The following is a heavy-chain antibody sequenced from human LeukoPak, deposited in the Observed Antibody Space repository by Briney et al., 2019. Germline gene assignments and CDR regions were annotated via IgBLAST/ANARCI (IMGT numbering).Heavy chain of an antibody. CDR1: GFTVRNNY. CDR3: ATGERMVRGDGVDY. CDR2: IYSGGST. D-gene: IGHD3-10*01. V-gene: IGHV3-66*01. Sequence: GGSLRLSCAASGFTVRNNYMGWVRQAPGKGLEWVSVIYSGGSTYYADSVKGRFTISRDNSKNTLYLQMNSLRAEDTAVYFCATGERMVRGDGVDYWGQGTLVTVSS. J-gene: IGHJ4*02.